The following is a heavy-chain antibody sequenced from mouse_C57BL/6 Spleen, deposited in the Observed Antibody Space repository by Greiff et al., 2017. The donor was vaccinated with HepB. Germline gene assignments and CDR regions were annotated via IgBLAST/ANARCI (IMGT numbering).Heavy chain of an antibody. CDR1: GYAFSSSW. CDR3: ARSGYDLFDY. Sequence: VQLQQSGPELVKPGASVKISCKASGYAFSSSWMNWVKQRPGKGLEWIGRIYPGDGDTNYNGKFKGKATLTADKSSSTAYMQLSSLTSEDSAVYFCARSGYDLFDYWGQGTTLTVSS. J-gene: IGHJ2*01. D-gene: IGHD2-2*01. V-gene: IGHV1-82*01. CDR2: IYPGDGDT.